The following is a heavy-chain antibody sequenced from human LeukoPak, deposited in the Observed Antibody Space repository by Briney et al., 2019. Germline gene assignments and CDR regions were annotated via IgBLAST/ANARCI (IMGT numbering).Heavy chain of an antibody. J-gene: IGHJ4*02. Sequence: GGSLRLSCAASGFTFSSYAMHWVRQAPGQGLEWVAVISYDGSNKYYADSVKGRFTISRDNSKNTLYLQMNSLRAEDTAVYYCAGERRGGQLKVDYWGQGTLVTVSS. V-gene: IGHV3-30-3*01. D-gene: IGHD6-6*01. CDR3: AGERRGGQLKVDY. CDR1: GFTFSSYA. CDR2: ISYDGSNK.